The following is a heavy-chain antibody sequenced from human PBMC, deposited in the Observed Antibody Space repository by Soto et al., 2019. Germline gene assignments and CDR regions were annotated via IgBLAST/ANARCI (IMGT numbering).Heavy chain of an antibody. CDR3: ATDILTGYYPMGGAFDI. CDR2: ISYDGSNK. V-gene: IGHV3-30-3*01. J-gene: IGHJ3*02. CDR1: GFTFSSYA. Sequence: QVQLVESGGGVVQPGRSLRLCCAASGFTFSSYAMHWVRQAPGKGLEWVAVISYDGSNKYYADSVKGRFTISRDNSKNTLYLQMNSLRAEDTAVYYCATDILTGYYPMGGAFDIWGQGTMVTVSS. D-gene: IGHD3-9*01.